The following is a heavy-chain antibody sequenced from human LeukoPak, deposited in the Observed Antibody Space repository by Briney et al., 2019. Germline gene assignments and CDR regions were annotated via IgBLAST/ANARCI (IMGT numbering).Heavy chain of an antibody. V-gene: IGHV1-2*02. CDR2: INPNSGGT. J-gene: IGHJ5*02. D-gene: IGHD2-15*01. Sequence: ASVKVSCKASGYTFTGYYMHWVRQAPGQGLEWMGWINPNSGGTNYAQKFQGRVTMTRDTSISTAYMKLSRLRSDDTAVYYCARAGPWVVVVAATGEARWFDPWGQGTLVTVSS. CDR3: ARAGPWVVVVAATGEARWFDP. CDR1: GYTFTGYY.